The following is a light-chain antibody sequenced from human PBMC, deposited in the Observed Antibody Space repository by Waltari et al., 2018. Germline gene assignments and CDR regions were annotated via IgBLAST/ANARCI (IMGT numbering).Light chain of an antibody. CDR3: QSFDTSLTAWV. CDR1: SSNIGAVFL. Sequence: QSVLTQPPSVSGAPGPRGTISCTGRSSNIGAVFLVHWYQQLPGTVPKLLIFDNNNRPSGVPARFSGSRSGTSASLAITGLQAEDEADYYCQSFDTSLTAWVFGGGTKLTVL. J-gene: IGLJ3*02. CDR2: DNN. V-gene: IGLV1-40*01.